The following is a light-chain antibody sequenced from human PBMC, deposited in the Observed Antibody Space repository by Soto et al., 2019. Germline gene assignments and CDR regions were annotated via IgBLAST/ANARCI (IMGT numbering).Light chain of an antibody. CDR2: DVS. Sequence: QSALTQPASVSGSPGQSITISCTGTSSDVGSYNHVSWYQQHPGKAPKLMIYDVSNRPSGVSNRFSGSKSGNTASLTISGLQAEDEADYYCSSYTSSSTDVFGTGTKVTVL. V-gene: IGLV2-14*01. CDR1: SSDVGSYNH. J-gene: IGLJ1*01. CDR3: SSYTSSSTDV.